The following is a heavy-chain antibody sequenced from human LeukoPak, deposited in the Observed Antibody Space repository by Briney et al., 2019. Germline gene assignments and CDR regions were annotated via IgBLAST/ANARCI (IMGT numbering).Heavy chain of an antibody. J-gene: IGHJ6*03. CDR1: GVSISSGSYY. D-gene: IGHD3-3*01. CDR3: ARVTIFGVTPGYMDV. CDR2: IYTSGST. V-gene: IGHV4-61*02. Sequence: SETLSLTCTVSGVSISSGSYYWSWIRQPAGKGLEWIVRIYTSGSTNYNPSLKSRVTISVDTSKNQFSLKLSSVTAADTAVYYCARVTIFGVTPGYMDVWGKGTTVTVSS.